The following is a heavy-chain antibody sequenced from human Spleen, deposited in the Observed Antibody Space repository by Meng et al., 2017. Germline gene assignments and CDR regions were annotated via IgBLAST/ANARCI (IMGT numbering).Heavy chain of an antibody. D-gene: IGHD5-18*01. CDR3: AGVDVYTGVPS. CDR1: GGSILNSKW. V-gene: IGHV4-4*02. Sequence: VQLPESLPVPGKLSGARSLTSGVSGGSILNSKWWSCVRQFPGKGLEWIEDIFYTATTNYNPSLKRRVTISLDKSKHQFSLILTSVTAADTATYYCAGVDVYTGVPSWGQGTLVTVSS. CDR2: IFYTATT. J-gene: IGHJ5*02.